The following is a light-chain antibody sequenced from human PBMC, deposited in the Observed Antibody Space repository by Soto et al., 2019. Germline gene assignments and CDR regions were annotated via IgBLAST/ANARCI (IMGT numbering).Light chain of an antibody. Sequence: EVVLTQSPGTLPLSPGERATLSCRASQSVSNKYLAWYQQKPGQAPRLLIFGSSDRATGIPDRFSGSGSGTDFPLTISRLEPEDFAVYYCQQYGSSPPYTFGQGTKLEIK. CDR3: QQYGSSPPYT. J-gene: IGKJ2*01. CDR2: GSS. V-gene: IGKV3-20*01. CDR1: QSVSNKY.